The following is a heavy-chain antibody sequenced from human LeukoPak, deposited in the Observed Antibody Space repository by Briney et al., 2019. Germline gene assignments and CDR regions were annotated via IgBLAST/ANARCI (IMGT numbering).Heavy chain of an antibody. V-gene: IGHV3-23*01. CDR2: TSGSGGST. CDR3: AKGLPGYSGYDGFDY. D-gene: IGHD5-12*01. CDR1: GFTFSSYR. Sequence: PGGSLRLSCAASGFTFSSYRMNWVRQAPGKGLEWVSATSGSGGSTYYADSVKGRFTISRDNSKNTLYLQMNSLRAEDTAVYYCAKGLPGYSGYDGFDYWGQGTLVTVSS. J-gene: IGHJ4*02.